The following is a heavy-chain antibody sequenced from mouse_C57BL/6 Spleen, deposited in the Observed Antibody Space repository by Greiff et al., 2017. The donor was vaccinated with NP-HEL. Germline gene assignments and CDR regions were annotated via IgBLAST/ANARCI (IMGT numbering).Heavy chain of an antibody. V-gene: IGHV5-4*01. D-gene: IGHD1-1*01. CDR1: GFTFSSYA. CDR3: ARDGDYGSSYVGYFDV. Sequence: EVKLVESGGGLVKPGGSLKLSCAASGFTFSSYAMSWVRQTPEKRLEWVATISDGGSYTYYPDNVKGRFTISRDNAKNNLYLQMSHLKSEDTAMYYCARDGDYGSSYVGYFDVWGTGTTVTVSS. J-gene: IGHJ1*03. CDR2: ISDGGSYT.